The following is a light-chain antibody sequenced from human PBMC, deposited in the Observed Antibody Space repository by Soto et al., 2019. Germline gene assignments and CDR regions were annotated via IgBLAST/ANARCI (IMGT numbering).Light chain of an antibody. Sequence: EIVLTQSQGTLSLSPGERATLSCLARQSVSSSYLAWYQQKPGQAPRLLIYGASSRATGIPDRFSGSGSGTEFTLTISSLQSEDFAVYFCHQRYNWPPITFGQGTRLEI. CDR2: GAS. J-gene: IGKJ5*01. CDR3: HQRYNWPPIT. CDR1: QSVSSSY. V-gene: IGKV3D-20*02.